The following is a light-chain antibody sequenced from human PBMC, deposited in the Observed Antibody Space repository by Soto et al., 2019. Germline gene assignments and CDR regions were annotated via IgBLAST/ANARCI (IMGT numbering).Light chain of an antibody. V-gene: IGLV2-14*01. CDR2: EVS. CDR1: NSDIGGYNY. CDR3: SSYTSSSTQYV. Sequence: QSVLTQPASVSGSPGQSITISCTGTNSDIGGYNYVSWYQQHPGKAPKLMIYEVSNRPSGVSNRFSGSKSGNTASLTISGLQAEDEADYYCSSYTSSSTQYVFGNGPKVTVL. J-gene: IGLJ1*01.